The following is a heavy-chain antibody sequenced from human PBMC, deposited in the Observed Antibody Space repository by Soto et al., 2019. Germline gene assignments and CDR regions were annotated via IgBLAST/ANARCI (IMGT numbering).Heavy chain of an antibody. Sequence: HPGGSLRLSCAASGFTLRNYWMNWVRQAPGKGLEWVAVIRYDGSNKYYVDSVKGRFTISRDNSKNTLYLQMNSLRAEDTAVYYCAREEDYGDYNPIFDYWGQGTLVTVSS. CDR2: IRYDGSNK. D-gene: IGHD4-17*01. V-gene: IGHV3-33*08. CDR3: AREEDYGDYNPIFDY. J-gene: IGHJ4*02. CDR1: GFTLRNYW.